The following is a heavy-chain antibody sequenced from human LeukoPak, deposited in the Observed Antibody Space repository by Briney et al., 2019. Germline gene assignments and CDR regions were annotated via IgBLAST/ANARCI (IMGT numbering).Heavy chain of an antibody. CDR2: IKGKTAAGAP. V-gene: IGHV3-15*01. Sequence: GGSLRLSCAASGFTFTSAWMSWVRQAPGKGLEWVGRIKGKTAAGAPDYVASVKGRFTIPRDDSKNTLFLQMNSLKTEDTAVYYCITGDYDFWSGFYSPNHYFDYWGQGTLVTVSS. J-gene: IGHJ4*02. D-gene: IGHD3-3*01. CDR1: GFTFTSAW. CDR3: ITGDYDFWSGFYSPNHYFDY.